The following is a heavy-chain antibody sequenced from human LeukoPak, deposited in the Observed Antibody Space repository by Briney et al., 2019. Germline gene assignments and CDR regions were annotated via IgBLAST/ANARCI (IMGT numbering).Heavy chain of an antibody. J-gene: IGHJ3*02. Sequence: PGGSLRLACAASGFTFSSYWMNWVRQAPGKGLGWVANIKKDGSERYYVDSVKGRFTISRDNNKKSLYLKLHTPRAEDTAVYYCARDLAGPPQEAFDIWGQGTMVTVSS. CDR3: ARDLAGPPQEAFDI. V-gene: IGHV3-7*01. CDR2: IKKDGSER. CDR1: GFTFSSYW.